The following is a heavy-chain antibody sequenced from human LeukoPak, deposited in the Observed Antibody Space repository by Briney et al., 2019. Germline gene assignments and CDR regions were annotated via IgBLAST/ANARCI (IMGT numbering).Heavy chain of an antibody. Sequence: GGSLRLSCKGSGYSFTSYWIGWVRQMPGKGLEWMGIIYPGDSDTRYSPSFQGQVTISADKSISTAYLQWSSLEASDTAIYYCARHFHHYYMDVWGKGTTVTVSS. CDR2: IYPGDSDT. V-gene: IGHV5-51*01. CDR1: GYSFTSYW. J-gene: IGHJ6*03. CDR3: ARHFHHYYMDV.